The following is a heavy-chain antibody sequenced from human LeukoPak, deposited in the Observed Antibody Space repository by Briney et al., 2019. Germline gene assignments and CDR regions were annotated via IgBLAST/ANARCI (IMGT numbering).Heavy chain of an antibody. CDR1: GFTFTDYW. CDR3: ARGGRDHAFDI. J-gene: IGHJ3*02. CDR2: VESVGTKA. Sequence: GGSLRLSYAASGFTFTDYWMHWVRQAPGKGLVWVSRVESVGTKAIYADSVQGRFTISRDNAKNSLYLQINSLRAEDTAVYYCARGGRDHAFDIWGQGTMVTVSS. V-gene: IGHV3-74*01. D-gene: IGHD3-16*01.